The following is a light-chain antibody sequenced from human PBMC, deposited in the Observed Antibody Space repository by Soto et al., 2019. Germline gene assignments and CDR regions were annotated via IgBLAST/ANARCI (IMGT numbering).Light chain of an antibody. CDR1: STDVGGYNY. CDR2: EVS. J-gene: IGLJ1*01. V-gene: IGLV2-8*01. CDR3: SSYAGSNNRGV. Sequence: QSVLAHPHSESGAPGQLVTISCTGTSTDVGGYNYISWYQHHPGKGPKLIIYEVSERPSGVPDRFSGSKSGNTASLTVSGLQAEDEADYYCSSYAGSNNRGVFGYGTKVTVL.